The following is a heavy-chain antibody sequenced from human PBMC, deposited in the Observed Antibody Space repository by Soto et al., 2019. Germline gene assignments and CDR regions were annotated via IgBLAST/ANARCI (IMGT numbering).Heavy chain of an antibody. Sequence: VSCKASGYTFTSYGISWVRQAPGQGLEWMGWISAYNGNTNYAQKLQGRVTMTTDTSTSTAYMELRSLRSDDTAVYYCARGIFGVVRDAFDIWGQGTMVTVSS. V-gene: IGHV1-18*01. J-gene: IGHJ3*02. CDR2: ISAYNGNT. CDR3: ARGIFGVVRDAFDI. CDR1: GYTFTSYG. D-gene: IGHD3-3*01.